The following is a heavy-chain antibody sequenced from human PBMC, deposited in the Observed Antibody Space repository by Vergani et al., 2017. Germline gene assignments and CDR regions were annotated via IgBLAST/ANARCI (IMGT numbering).Heavy chain of an antibody. D-gene: IGHD3-22*01. Sequence: EVQLVQSGAEVKKPGESLNISCQISGYSFTNYWIGWVRQMPGKGLEWMGIIHPADSDTRYSPSFQGQVTISVDKSISTAYLQRSSLRASDSAMYYCARLYGGDSSGSKCIGYWGQGTLVTVSS. V-gene: IGHV5-51*01. CDR2: IHPADSDT. J-gene: IGHJ4*01. CDR1: GYSFTNYW. CDR3: ARLYGGDSSGSKCIGY.